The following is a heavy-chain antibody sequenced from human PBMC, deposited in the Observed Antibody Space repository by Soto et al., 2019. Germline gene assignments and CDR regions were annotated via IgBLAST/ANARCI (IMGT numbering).Heavy chain of an antibody. Sequence: GGSLRLSCAASGFTFDDYAMHWVRQAPGKGLEWVSGISWNSGSIGYADSVKGRFTISRDNAKNSLYLQMNSLRAEDTAVYYCASWLERAAAGQDYWGQGTLVTVSS. CDR1: GFTFDDYA. CDR2: ISWNSGSI. D-gene: IGHD6-13*01. CDR3: ASWLERAAAGQDY. J-gene: IGHJ4*02. V-gene: IGHV3-9*01.